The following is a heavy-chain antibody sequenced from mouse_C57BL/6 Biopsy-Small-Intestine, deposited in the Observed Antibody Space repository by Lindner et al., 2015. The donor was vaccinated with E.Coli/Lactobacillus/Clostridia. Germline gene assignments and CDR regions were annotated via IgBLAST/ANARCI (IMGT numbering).Heavy chain of an antibody. CDR1: GFTFSDYG. CDR2: ISSGSSTI. J-gene: IGHJ4*01. CDR3: ARPYYYAMDV. Sequence: VQLQESGGGLVKPGGSLKLSCAASGFTFSDYGMHWVRQAPEKGLEWVAYISSGSSTIYYADTVKGRFTISRDNAKNTLFLQMTSLRSEDTAMYYCARPYYYAMDVLGSRNLSHRLL. V-gene: IGHV5-17*01.